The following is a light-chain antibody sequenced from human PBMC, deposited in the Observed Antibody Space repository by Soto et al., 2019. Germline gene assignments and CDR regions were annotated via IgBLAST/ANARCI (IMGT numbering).Light chain of an antibody. CDR1: SSDVGGYNY. CDR2: EVS. V-gene: IGLV2-8*01. CDR3: ASYAGGNNLL. Sequence: QSALTQPPSASGSPGQSVTIPCTGTSSDVGGYNYVSWYQQHPCKVPKLMIYEVSKRPSGVPDRFSGSKSGNTASLTVSGLQAEDEADYYCASYAGGNNLLFGGGTKVTVL. J-gene: IGLJ2*01.